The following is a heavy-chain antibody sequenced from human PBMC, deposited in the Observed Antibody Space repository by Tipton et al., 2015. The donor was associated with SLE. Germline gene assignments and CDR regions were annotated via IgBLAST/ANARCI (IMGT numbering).Heavy chain of an antibody. Sequence: SLRLSCVASGFIFGDDYMSWIRQAPGKGLEWLSYISSTSSYTNYADSVTGRFTISRDNAKNSLYLQMNNLRDDDTAVYYCAREGASGDYISSGSKGAFHIWGQGTLVTVSS. CDR2: ISSTSSYT. D-gene: IGHD3-22*01. V-gene: IGHV3-11*05. CDR3: AREGASGDYISSGSKGAFHI. J-gene: IGHJ3*02. CDR1: GFIFGDDY.